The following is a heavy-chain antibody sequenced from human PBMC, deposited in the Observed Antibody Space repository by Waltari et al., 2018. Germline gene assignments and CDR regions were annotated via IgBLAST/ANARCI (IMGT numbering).Heavy chain of an antibody. D-gene: IGHD2-15*01. Sequence: QVQLVQSGAEVKKPGSSGKVSCKASGGTFSSYAISWVRQAPGQGLEWMGGIIPIFGTANYAQKFQGRVTITADESTSTAYMELSSLRSEDTAVYYCASRGYCSGGSCYSRGVGATPDYWGQGTLVTVSS. V-gene: IGHV1-69*13. CDR1: GGTFSSYA. CDR2: IIPIFGTA. CDR3: ASRGYCSGGSCYSRGVGATPDY. J-gene: IGHJ4*02.